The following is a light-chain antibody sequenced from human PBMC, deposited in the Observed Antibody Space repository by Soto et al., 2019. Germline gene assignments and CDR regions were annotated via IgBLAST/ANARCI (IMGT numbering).Light chain of an antibody. CDR2: DAS. J-gene: IGKJ3*01. CDR3: QQYGNAPFT. V-gene: IGKV3-11*01. Sequence: EIVLTQSPATLSLSPGERATLSCRASQSVSSYLAWYQQKPGQAPRLLIYDASNRATGIPARFSGSGSGTVFTLTISSLEPEDFAVYYCQQYGNAPFTFGPGTKVDIK. CDR1: QSVSSY.